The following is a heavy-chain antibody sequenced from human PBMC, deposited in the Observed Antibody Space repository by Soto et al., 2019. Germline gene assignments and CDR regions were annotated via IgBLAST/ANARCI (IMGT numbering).Heavy chain of an antibody. V-gene: IGHV3-7*03. CDR3: AREEYSSSSEDWFDP. J-gene: IGHJ5*02. D-gene: IGHD6-6*01. CDR1: GFTFSSYW. Sequence: PGGSLRLSCAASGFTFSSYWMSWVRQAPGKGLEWVANIKQDGSEKYYVDSVKGRFTISRDNAKNSLYLQMNSLRAEDTAVYYCAREEYSSSSEDWFDPWGQGTLVTVSS. CDR2: IKQDGSEK.